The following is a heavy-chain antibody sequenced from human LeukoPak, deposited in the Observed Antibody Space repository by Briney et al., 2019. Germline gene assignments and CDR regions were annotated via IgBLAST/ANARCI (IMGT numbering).Heavy chain of an antibody. CDR1: GGSFSGYF. V-gene: IGHV4-34*01. CDR2: INHSGST. CDR3: ARGRWQQPPYYYYYGMDV. J-gene: IGHJ6*02. D-gene: IGHD6-13*01. Sequence: SETLSLTCAVYGGSFSGYFWSWIRQPPGKGLEWIGEINHSGSTNYTPSLKSRVTISVDTSKNQFSLKLGSVTAADTAVYYCARGRWQQPPYYYYYGMDVWGQGTTVTVSS.